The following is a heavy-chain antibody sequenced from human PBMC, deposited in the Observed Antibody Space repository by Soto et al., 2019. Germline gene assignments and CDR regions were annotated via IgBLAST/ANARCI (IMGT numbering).Heavy chain of an antibody. D-gene: IGHD4-4*01. CDR3: ASDFDYSNLSYYMDV. CDR1: GFTFSDYY. V-gene: IGHV3-11*01. CDR2: ISSSGSTI. Sequence: GGSLRLSCAASGFTFSDYYMSWIRQAPGKGLEWVSYISSSGSTIYYADSVKGRFTISRDNAKNSLYLQMNSLRAEDTAVYYCASDFDYSNLSYYMDVWGKGTMVTLSS. J-gene: IGHJ6*03.